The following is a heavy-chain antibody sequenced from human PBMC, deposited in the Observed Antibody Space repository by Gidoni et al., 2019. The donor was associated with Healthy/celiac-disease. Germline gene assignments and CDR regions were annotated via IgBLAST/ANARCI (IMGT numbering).Heavy chain of an antibody. J-gene: IGHJ4*02. CDR2: ISGSGGST. CDR3: AKDQYYYDSSGYRPGDYFDY. V-gene: IGHV3-23*04. Sequence: EVQLVESGGGLVQPGGSLRLSCAASGFTFSSSAMSWVRQAPGKGLEWVSAISGSGGSTYYADSVKGRFTISRDNSKNTLYLQMNSLRAEDTAVYYCAKDQYYYDSSGYRPGDYFDYWGQGTLVTVSS. CDR1: GFTFSSSA. D-gene: IGHD3-22*01.